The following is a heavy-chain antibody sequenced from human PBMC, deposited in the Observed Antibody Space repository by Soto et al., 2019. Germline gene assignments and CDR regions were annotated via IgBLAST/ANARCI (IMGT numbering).Heavy chain of an antibody. Sequence: EVPLLESGGGLVQPGGSLRLSCAASGFIFSSYAMNWVRQAPGKGLEWVSVISGSGDSTYYAGSVKGRFTMSRDNSKNTLYLQMNSLRAEDTAVYYCARRGPGIYFDYWGQGTLVTVSS. CDR2: ISGSGDST. CDR3: ARRGPGIYFDY. D-gene: IGHD6-13*01. CDR1: GFIFSSYA. V-gene: IGHV3-23*01. J-gene: IGHJ4*02.